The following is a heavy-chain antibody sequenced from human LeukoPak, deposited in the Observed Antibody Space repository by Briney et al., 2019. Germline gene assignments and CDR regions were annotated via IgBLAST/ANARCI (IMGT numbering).Heavy chain of an antibody. V-gene: IGHV3-23*01. D-gene: IGHD4/OR15-4a*01. J-gene: IGHJ4*02. Sequence: GGSLRLSCAASGFTFSSCAVNWVRQAPGEGLEWVSSIRGGGVKTYYADSVQGRFTISRVDSRNTLYLQMNSLRAEDTAVYYCAKRVGANSGPFDSWGQGVLVTVSS. CDR2: IRGGGVKT. CDR1: GFTFSSCA. CDR3: AKRVGANSGPFDS.